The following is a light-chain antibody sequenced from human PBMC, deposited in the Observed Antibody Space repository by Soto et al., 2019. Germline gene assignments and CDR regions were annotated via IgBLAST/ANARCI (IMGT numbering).Light chain of an antibody. CDR3: QTWGTGDWV. V-gene: IGLV4-69*01. J-gene: IGLJ3*02. CDR1: SGHSSNA. CDR2: VNSDGSH. Sequence: QPVLTQSPSASASLGASVKLTCTLSSGHSSNAIAWYQQQPEKGPRYLMKVNSDGSHTKGDGIPDRFSGSSSGAERYLTISSLQSEDEADYYCQTWGTGDWVFGGGTKLTVL.